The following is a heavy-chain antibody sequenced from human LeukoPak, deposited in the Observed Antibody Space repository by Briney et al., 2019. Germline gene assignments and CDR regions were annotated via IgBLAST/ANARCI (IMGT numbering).Heavy chain of an antibody. J-gene: IGHJ5*02. CDR1: GGSISGYY. CDR3: AREGTAGANLNWFDP. V-gene: IGHV4-59*01. CDR2: ISYSGST. Sequence: SETLSLTCTVSGGSISGYYWSWIRQPPGKGLEWIGYISYSGSTNFNPSLKSRVTISVDTSKNQFSLKLSSVTAADTAVYYCAREGTAGANLNWFDPWGQGTLVTVSS. D-gene: IGHD1-1*01.